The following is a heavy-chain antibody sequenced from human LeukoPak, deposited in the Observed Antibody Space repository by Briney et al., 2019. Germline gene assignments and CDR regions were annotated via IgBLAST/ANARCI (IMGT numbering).Heavy chain of an antibody. J-gene: IGHJ3*02. Sequence: PSKTLSLTCAVYGGSFSSYDLSWIRQPPGKGLEWIGEINHSGSTNYNPSLKSRDTISVDTSKNQFSLKLSSVTAADTAVYYCARVRGVAPKGLHSSSWYSSAFDIWGQGTVVTVSS. V-gene: IGHV4-34*01. D-gene: IGHD6-13*01. CDR2: INHSGST. CDR3: ARVRGVAPKGLHSSSWYSSAFDI. CDR1: GGSFSSYD.